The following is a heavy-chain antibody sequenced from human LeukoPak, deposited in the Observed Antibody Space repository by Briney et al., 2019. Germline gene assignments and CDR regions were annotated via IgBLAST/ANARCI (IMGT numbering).Heavy chain of an antibody. Sequence: GGSLRLFCAASGFTFSSYAMSWVRQAPGKGLEWVSAISGGGGSTYYADSVKGRFTISRDNSKNTLYLQMNSLRAEDTAVYYCAKDGTYCRRGSCYSYYYYYIDVWGKGTTVTVSS. CDR2: ISGGGGST. V-gene: IGHV3-23*01. D-gene: IGHD2-15*01. CDR1: GFTFSSYA. J-gene: IGHJ6*03. CDR3: AKDGTYCRRGSCYSYYYYYIDV.